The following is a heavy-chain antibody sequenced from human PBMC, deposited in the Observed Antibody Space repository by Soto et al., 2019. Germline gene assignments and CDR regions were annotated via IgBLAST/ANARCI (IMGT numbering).Heavy chain of an antibody. CDR3: ARLVVVVAATPNYYYGMDV. D-gene: IGHD2-15*01. Sequence: GESLKISCKGSGCSFTSYWISWVRQMPGKGLEWMGRIDPSDSYTNYSPSFQGHVTISADKSISTAYLQWSSLKASDTAMYYCARLVVVVAATPNYYYGMDVWGQGTTVTVSS. CDR1: GCSFTSYW. CDR2: IDPSDSYT. J-gene: IGHJ6*02. V-gene: IGHV5-10-1*01.